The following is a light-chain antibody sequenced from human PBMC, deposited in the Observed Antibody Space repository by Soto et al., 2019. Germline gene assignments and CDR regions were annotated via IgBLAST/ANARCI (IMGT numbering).Light chain of an antibody. Sequence: ILMTQSPATLSVSPGERATLSCRASQSVSSNLAWYQQKPGQAPRLLIYGVSTRATDIPARFSGSGYGTEFTLTISSLQSEDFAVYYCHQYNTWPLTFGGGTKVDIK. CDR1: QSVSSN. CDR3: HQYNTWPLT. V-gene: IGKV3-15*01. CDR2: GVS. J-gene: IGKJ4*01.